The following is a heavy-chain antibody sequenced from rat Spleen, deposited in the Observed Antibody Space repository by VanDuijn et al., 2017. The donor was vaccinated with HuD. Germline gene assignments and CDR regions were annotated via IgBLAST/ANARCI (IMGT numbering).Heavy chain of an antibody. CDR2: ISPSGGTT. V-gene: IGHV5-19*01. Sequence: EVQLMESGGGSVQPGRSLKLSCAASGFTFSNHGMYWIRQAPTKYLEWVASISPSGGTTYYRDSVKGRFTISRDNAKSTLYLQMDSLRSEDTATYYCARHPTYYGCDGDWLACWGQGTLVTVSS. CDR1: GFTFSNHG. CDR3: ARHPTYYGCDGDWLAC. D-gene: IGHD1-9*01. J-gene: IGHJ3*01.